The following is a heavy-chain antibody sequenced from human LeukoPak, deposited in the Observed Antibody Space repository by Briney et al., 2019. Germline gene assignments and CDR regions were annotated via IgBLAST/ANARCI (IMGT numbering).Heavy chain of an antibody. V-gene: IGHV3-30*02. CDR1: GFTFSSYG. Sequence: GGSLRLSCAASGFTFSSYGMHWVRQAPGKGLEWVAFIRYDGSNKYYADSVKGRFTISRDNSKNTLYLQMNSLRAEDTAVYYCAKPRFLEWLLNYWGQGTLVTVSS. J-gene: IGHJ4*02. CDR2: IRYDGSNK. D-gene: IGHD3-3*01. CDR3: AKPRFLEWLLNY.